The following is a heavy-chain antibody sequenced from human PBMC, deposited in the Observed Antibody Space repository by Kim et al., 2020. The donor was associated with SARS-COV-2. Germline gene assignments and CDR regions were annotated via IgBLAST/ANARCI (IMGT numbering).Heavy chain of an antibody. J-gene: IGHJ3*02. D-gene: IGHD2-8*02. V-gene: IGHV2-5*01. CDR3: AHSMRDWCWTFDI. Sequence: YRSSLKSRLTITKDTSKNQVVLTMTNMDPVDTATYYCAHSMRDWCWTFDIWGQGTMVTVSS.